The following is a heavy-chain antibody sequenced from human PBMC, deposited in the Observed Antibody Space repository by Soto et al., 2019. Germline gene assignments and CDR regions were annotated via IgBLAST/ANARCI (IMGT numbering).Heavy chain of an antibody. CDR2: INVGNGNT. CDR3: ARGVGSGSYYNHYNWFDP. V-gene: IGHV1-3*01. CDR1: GYTFTNYA. D-gene: IGHD3-10*01. J-gene: IGHJ5*02. Sequence: ASVKVSCKAAGYTFTNYAMHWVRQAPGQRLEWMGWINVGNGNTKYSQKFQGRVTMTRDTSTSTAYMDLRSLRSEDTAVYYCARGVGSGSYYNHYNWFDPWGQGTLVTVSS.